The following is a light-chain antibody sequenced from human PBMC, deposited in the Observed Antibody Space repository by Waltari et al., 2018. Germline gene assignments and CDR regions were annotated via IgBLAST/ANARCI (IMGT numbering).Light chain of an antibody. CDR3: HQYNSYSQM. J-gene: IGKJ1*01. Sequence: DIQITPSPYTLSASIGDRVTITCRSSKSVTNWLAWYQQNPGKAPKLLIYKASTLESGVPSRFSGSGSGTEFTLTISSLQPDDFATYYCHQYNSYSQMFGQGTKVEVK. CDR2: KAS. V-gene: IGKV1-5*03. CDR1: KSVTNW.